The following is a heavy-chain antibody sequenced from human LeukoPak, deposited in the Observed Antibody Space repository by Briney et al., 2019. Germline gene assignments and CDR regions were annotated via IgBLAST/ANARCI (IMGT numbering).Heavy chain of an antibody. J-gene: IGHJ3*02. CDR2: ISSSSSYI. D-gene: IGHD7-27*01. CDR1: GFTFSSYG. CDR3: ARALPGVQDAFDI. Sequence: PGGSLRLSCAASGFTFSSYGMNWVRQAPGKGLEWVSSISSSSSYIYYADSVKGRSTISRDNAKNSLYLQMNSLRAEDTAVYYCARALPGVQDAFDIWGQGTMVTVSS. V-gene: IGHV3-21*01.